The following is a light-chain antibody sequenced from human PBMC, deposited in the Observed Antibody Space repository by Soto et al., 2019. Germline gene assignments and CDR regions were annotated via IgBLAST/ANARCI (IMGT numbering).Light chain of an antibody. J-gene: IGKJ2*01. Sequence: EIELTQSPATLSLSPGERATLSCRVSQSVSSYLAWYQQKPGKAPRLLIYGASTRATGIPDRFSGSGSETVFTLTISRLEPEVFAVYYCQHYGSSRYTLGQGTKLEIK. CDR2: GAS. CDR1: QSVSSY. CDR3: QHYGSSRYT. V-gene: IGKV3-20*01.